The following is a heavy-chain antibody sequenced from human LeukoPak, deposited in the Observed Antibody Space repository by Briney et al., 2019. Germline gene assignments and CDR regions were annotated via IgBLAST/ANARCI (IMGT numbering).Heavy chain of an antibody. CDR1: GYTFTSYA. D-gene: IGHD5-18*01. Sequence: ASVKVSCKASGYTFTSYAISWVRQAPGQGLEWMGWISAYNGNTDYPQKLQGRVTMTTDTSTSTVHMEMRSLRSDDTAVYYCARGQPQLWYYMDVWGKGTTVTISS. CDR2: ISAYNGNT. J-gene: IGHJ6*03. CDR3: ARGQPQLWYYMDV. V-gene: IGHV1-18*01.